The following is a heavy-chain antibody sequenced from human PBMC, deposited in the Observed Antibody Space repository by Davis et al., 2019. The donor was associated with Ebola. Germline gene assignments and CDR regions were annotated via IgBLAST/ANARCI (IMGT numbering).Heavy chain of an antibody. Sequence: PGGSLRLSCAASGFTFRTYDMHWVRQTTGKGLEWVSVIGTAGDTYYPVSVKGRFTISRENARNSLYLQMNSLTAGDTAVYYCARAQFGDVVLDYWGQGTLVTVSS. V-gene: IGHV3-13*01. CDR1: GFTFRTYD. D-gene: IGHD4-17*01. CDR2: IGTAGDT. J-gene: IGHJ4*02. CDR3: ARAQFGDVVLDY.